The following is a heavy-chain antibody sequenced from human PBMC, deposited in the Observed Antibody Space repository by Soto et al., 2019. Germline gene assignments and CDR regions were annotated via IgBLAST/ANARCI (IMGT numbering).Heavy chain of an antibody. J-gene: IGHJ4*02. CDR1: GGSFSGYY. D-gene: IGHD4-4*01. CDR3: ATSFGGDYSNYVDY. Sequence: QVQLQQWGAGLLKPSETLSLTCAVYGGSFSGYYWSWICQPPGKGLEWIGEINHSGSTNYNPSLKSRVTISVDTSKNQFSLKLSSVTAADTAVYYCATSFGGDYSNYVDYWGQGTLVTVSS. V-gene: IGHV4-34*01. CDR2: INHSGST.